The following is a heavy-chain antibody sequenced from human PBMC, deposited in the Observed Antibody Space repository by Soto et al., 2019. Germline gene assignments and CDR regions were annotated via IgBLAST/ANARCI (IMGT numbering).Heavy chain of an antibody. D-gene: IGHD3-10*01. J-gene: IGHJ6*02. CDR3: ASPPSYGSGSYCTYYYYYGMDV. CDR1: GYTFTTYG. CDR2: IRPYNGKA. V-gene: IGHV1-18*01. Sequence: ASVKVSCKTSGYTFTTYGVSWVRQAPGQGLEWMGWIRPYNGKANYAQKFQGRVTMTTDESTSTAYMELSSLRSEDTAVYYCASPPSYGSGSYCTYYYYYGMDVWGQGTTVTVSS.